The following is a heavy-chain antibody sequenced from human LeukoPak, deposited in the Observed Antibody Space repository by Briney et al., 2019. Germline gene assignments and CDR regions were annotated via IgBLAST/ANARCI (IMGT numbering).Heavy chain of an antibody. J-gene: IGHJ5*02. CDR3: ARVVGIEAAGTWFDP. V-gene: IGHV3-48*03. Sequence: GGSLRLSCAASGFTFTSYEMNWVRQAPGKGLGWGSYISSSGSTIYYADSVKGRFTISRDNAQNSLYLQMNSLRAEDTAVYYCARVVGIEAAGTWFDPWGQGTLVTVSS. CDR2: ISSSGSTI. CDR1: GFTFTSYE. D-gene: IGHD6-13*01.